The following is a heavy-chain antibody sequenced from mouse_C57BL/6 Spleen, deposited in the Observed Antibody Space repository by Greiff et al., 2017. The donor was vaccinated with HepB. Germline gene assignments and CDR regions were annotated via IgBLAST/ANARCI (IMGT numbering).Heavy chain of an antibody. CDR1: GYTFTSYW. D-gene: IGHD1-1*01. CDR2: INPSSGYT. Sequence: VQLQQSGAELAKPGASVKLSCKASGYTFTSYWMHWVKQRPGQGLEWIGYINPSSGYTKYNQKFKDKATLTADKSSSTAYMQLSSLTYEDSAVYYCARWITTVVEGYYYAMDYWGQGTSVTVSS. V-gene: IGHV1-7*01. J-gene: IGHJ4*01. CDR3: ARWITTVVEGYYYAMDY.